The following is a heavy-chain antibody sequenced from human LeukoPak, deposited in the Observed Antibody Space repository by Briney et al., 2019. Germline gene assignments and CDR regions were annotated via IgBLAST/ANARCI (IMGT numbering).Heavy chain of an antibody. J-gene: IGHJ4*02. Sequence: PGGTLRLSCAASGFTFTRYTMHWVRRAPGKGLVWVALVLYDGSKKYYADSVKGRFTLSRDNSKNTLSLQMNTLRPDDTAVYYCVRDNYGGILDFWGQGTLVTVSS. CDR2: VLYDGSKK. V-gene: IGHV3-30*04. CDR1: GFTFTRYT. CDR3: VRDNYGGILDF. D-gene: IGHD2-21*01.